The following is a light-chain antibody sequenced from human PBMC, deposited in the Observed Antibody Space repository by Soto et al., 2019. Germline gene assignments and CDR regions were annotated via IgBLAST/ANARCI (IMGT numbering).Light chain of an antibody. Sequence: DIQMTQSPSSLSASVGDRVTITCRASQGISNNLAWYQQKPGKVPKLLIYAASTLQSGVPSRFSGSGSGTEFTLTISSLQPEDVATYYCHKYNNAPAITVGQGTRLEIK. CDR2: AAS. V-gene: IGKV1-27*01. CDR3: HKYNNAPAIT. J-gene: IGKJ5*01. CDR1: QGISNN.